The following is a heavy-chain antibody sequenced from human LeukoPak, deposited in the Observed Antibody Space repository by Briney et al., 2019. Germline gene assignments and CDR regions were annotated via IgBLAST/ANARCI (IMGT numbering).Heavy chain of an antibody. Sequence: SETLSLTCTVSGGSISSYYWSWIRQPPGKGLEWIGFISYSGSTNYNPSLKSRLTISVDTSKNQFSLKLRSVTAADTAVYYCARDRGTPLDYYYYMDVWGKGTTVTVSS. CDR2: ISYSGST. CDR1: GGSISSYY. CDR3: ARDRGTPLDYYYYMDV. D-gene: IGHD1-14*01. V-gene: IGHV4-59*01. J-gene: IGHJ6*03.